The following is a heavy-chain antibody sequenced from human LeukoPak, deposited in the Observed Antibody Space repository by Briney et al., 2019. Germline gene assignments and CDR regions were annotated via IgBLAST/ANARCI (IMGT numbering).Heavy chain of an antibody. V-gene: IGHV3-74*01. CDR1: GFTFSNNW. J-gene: IGHJ4*02. D-gene: IGHD4-23*01. CDR2: INSDGRTT. Sequence: GGSLRLSCAASGFTFSNNWMHWVRHAPGKGLVWVSRINSDGRTTTYADSVKGRFTISRDNAKNTLYLQMNSLRAEDTAVYYCAMVKEGWGQGTLVTVSS. CDR3: AMVKEG.